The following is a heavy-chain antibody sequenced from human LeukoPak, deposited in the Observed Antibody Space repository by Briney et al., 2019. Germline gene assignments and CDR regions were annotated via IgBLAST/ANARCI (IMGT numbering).Heavy chain of an antibody. CDR3: AKDAGYSGSYWRSFDY. Sequence: GGSLRLSCAASGFTFTTYGMSWVRQAPGKGLEWVSAITGSGGSTYYADSVKGRFTISRDNSKNTLYLQMNSLRAEDTAVYYCAKDAGYSGSYWRSFDYWGQGTLVTVSS. CDR1: GFTFTTYG. CDR2: ITGSGGST. J-gene: IGHJ4*02. V-gene: IGHV3-23*01. D-gene: IGHD1-26*01.